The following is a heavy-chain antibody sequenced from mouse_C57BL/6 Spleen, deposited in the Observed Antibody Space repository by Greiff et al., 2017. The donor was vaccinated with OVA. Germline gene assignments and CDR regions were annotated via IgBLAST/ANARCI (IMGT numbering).Heavy chain of an antibody. CDR3: AGGTTGFAY. Sequence: QVHVKQSGPELVKPGASVKISCKASGYAFSSSWMNWVKQRPGKGLEWIGRIYPGDGDTNYNGKFKGKATLTADKSSSTAYMQLSSLTSEDSAVYFCAGGTTGFAYWGQGTLVTVSA. D-gene: IGHD1-1*01. CDR2: IYPGDGDT. CDR1: GYAFSSSW. J-gene: IGHJ3*01. V-gene: IGHV1-82*01.